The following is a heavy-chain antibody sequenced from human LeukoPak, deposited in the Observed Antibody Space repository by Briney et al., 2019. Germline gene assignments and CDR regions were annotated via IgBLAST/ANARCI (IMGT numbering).Heavy chain of an antibody. D-gene: IGHD3-3*01. CDR1: GGSFSGYY. CDR2: INHSGST. V-gene: IGHV4-34*01. J-gene: IGHJ5*02. Sequence: PSETLSLTCAVYGGSFSGYYWSWIRQPPGKGLEWIGEINHSGSTNYNPSLKSRVTISVDTSKSQFSLKLSSVTAADTAVYYCARMSITIFGVALGWFDPWGQGTLVTVSS. CDR3: ARMSITIFGVALGWFDP.